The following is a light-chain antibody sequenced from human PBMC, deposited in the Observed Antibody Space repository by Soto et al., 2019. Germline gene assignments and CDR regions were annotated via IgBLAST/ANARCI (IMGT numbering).Light chain of an antibody. CDR2: VAS. CDR1: QTVRNTY. Sequence: ELVLTQSPGTLSLSPGERATLSCRASQTVRNTYLAWYQQKPVQAPRLLIDVASSRATGIPDRFSGGGSGTDFTLTISILEPEYFAVYYCQQVSSYPPTFGGGTKVVIK. CDR3: QQVSSYPPT. V-gene: IGKV3-20*01. J-gene: IGKJ4*01.